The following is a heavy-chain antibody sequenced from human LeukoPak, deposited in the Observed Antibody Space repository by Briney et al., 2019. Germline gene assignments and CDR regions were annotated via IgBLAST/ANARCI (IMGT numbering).Heavy chain of an antibody. CDR2: INPTVGST. J-gene: IGHJ4*02. Sequence: ASVKVSCKASGYTFPSYFMHWVRQAPGQGLEWMGIINPTVGSTTYAQKFQGRVTMTRDTSTSTVYMELSSLRSDDTAVYYCERTAARRFDYWGQGTLVTVSS. D-gene: IGHD6-6*01. CDR1: GYTFPSYF. CDR3: ERTAARRFDY. V-gene: IGHV1-46*01.